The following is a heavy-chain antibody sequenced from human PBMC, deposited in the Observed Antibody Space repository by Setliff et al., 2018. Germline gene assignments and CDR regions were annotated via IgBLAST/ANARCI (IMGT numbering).Heavy chain of an antibody. J-gene: IGHJ4*02. CDR1: GGSISSYY. D-gene: IGHD3-10*01. CDR3: ARQPSSGSYYNPRPYYFDF. CDR2: IYTSGST. V-gene: IGHV4-59*01. Sequence: SETLSLTCTVSGGSISSYYWSWIRQPPWKGLEWIGYIYTSGSTNYNPSLKSRVTMSVDTSKDQFSLNLRSVTAADTAVYYCARQPSSGSYYNPRPYYFDFWGQGTLVTVS.